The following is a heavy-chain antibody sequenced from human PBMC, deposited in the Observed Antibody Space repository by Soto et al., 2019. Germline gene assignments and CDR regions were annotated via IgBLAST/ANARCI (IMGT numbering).Heavy chain of an antibody. D-gene: IGHD1-7*01. CDR3: ARGKTGTHYCMDV. CDR2: INPNSGGT. Sequence: GASVKVSCKASGYTFTGYYMHWVRQAPGQGLEWRGWINPNSGGTNYAQKFQGRVTMTRDTSISTAYMELSRLRSDDTAVYYCARGKTGTHYCMDVWGQGTTVTVSS. CDR1: GYTFTGYY. V-gene: IGHV1-2*02. J-gene: IGHJ6*02.